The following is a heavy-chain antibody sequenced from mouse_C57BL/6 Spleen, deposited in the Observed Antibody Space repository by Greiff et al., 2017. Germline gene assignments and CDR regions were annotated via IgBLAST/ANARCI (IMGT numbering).Heavy chain of an antibody. D-gene: IGHD1-1*01. CDR2: ISYDGSN. CDR1: GYSITSGYY. Sequence: VQLQQSGPGLVKPSQSLSLTCSVTGYSITSGYYWNWIRQFPGNKLEWMGYISYDGSNNYNPSLKNRISITRDTSKNQFFLKLNSVTTEDTATYYCASYYYGSSYDYAMDYWGQGTSVTVSS. CDR3: ASYYYGSSYDYAMDY. V-gene: IGHV3-6*01. J-gene: IGHJ4*01.